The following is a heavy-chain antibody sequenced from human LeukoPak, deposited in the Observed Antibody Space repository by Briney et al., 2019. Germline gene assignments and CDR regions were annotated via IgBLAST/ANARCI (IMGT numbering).Heavy chain of an antibody. V-gene: IGHV3-30*02. Sequence: AGGSLRLSCAASGFTFSSYGMHWVRQAPGKGLEWAAFIRYDGSNKYYADSVKGRFTISRDNSKNTLYLQMNSLRAEDTAVYYCAKDRGYSGSYLDYWGQGTLVTVSS. D-gene: IGHD1-26*01. CDR1: GFTFSSYG. J-gene: IGHJ4*02. CDR2: IRYDGSNK. CDR3: AKDRGYSGSYLDY.